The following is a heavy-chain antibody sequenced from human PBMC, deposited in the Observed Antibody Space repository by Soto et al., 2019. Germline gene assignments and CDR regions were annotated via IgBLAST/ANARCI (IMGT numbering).Heavy chain of an antibody. CDR3: ASPAILFNYDFWSGYSEGYYYYGMDV. V-gene: IGHV4-39*01. Sequence: SETLSLTCTVSGGSISSSSYYWGWIRQPPGKGLEWIGSIYYSGSTYYNPSLKSRVTISVDTSKNQFSLKLSSVTAADTAVYYCASPAILFNYDFWSGYSEGYYYYGMDVWGQGTTVTVSS. CDR1: GGSISSSSYY. D-gene: IGHD3-3*01. J-gene: IGHJ6*02. CDR2: IYYSGST.